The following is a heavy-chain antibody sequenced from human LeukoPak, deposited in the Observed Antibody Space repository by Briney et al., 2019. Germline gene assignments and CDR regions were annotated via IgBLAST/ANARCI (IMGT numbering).Heavy chain of an antibody. V-gene: IGHV4-38-2*01. CDR2: IYRSGIT. CDR3: AKGGIAAAGHDAFDI. CDR1: GYSISSGYH. Sequence: KPSETLSLTCVVSGYSISSGYHWGWIRQPPGKGLDWIGSIYRSGITYYNPSLKSRVTISVDTSKNQFSLKLSSVTAADTAVYYCAKGGIAAAGHDAFDIWGQGTMVTVSS. J-gene: IGHJ3*02. D-gene: IGHD6-13*01.